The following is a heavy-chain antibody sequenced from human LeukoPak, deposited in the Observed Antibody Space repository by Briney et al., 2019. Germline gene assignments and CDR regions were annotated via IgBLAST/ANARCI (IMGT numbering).Heavy chain of an antibody. CDR1: GLTVSSNY. CDR2: IRSAVDTT. D-gene: IGHD3/OR15-3a*01. CDR3: AKHFCTGLDCSLFDS. J-gene: IGHJ4*02. Sequence: GGSLRLSCAASGLTVSSNYMGWVRQAPGKGLEWVSGIRSAVDTTHYADSVKGRFIISRDNSKNTLSLQLNSLRPEDTALYYCAKHFCTGLDCSLFDSWGQGTLVTVSS. V-gene: IGHV3-23*01.